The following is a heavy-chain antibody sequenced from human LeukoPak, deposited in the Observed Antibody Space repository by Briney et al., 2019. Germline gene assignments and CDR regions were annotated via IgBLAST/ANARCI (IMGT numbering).Heavy chain of an antibody. V-gene: IGHV1-24*01. D-gene: IGHD3-22*01. J-gene: IGHJ6*02. CDR3: AIEAYYYDSTRYYYYGMDV. CDR2: FDPEDGET. CDR1: GYTLTELS. Sequence: ASVKVSCKVSGYTLTELSMHWVRQAPGKGLEWMGGFDPEDGETIYAQKFQGRVTMTEDTSTDTAYMELSSLRSEDTAVYYCAIEAYYYDSTRYYYYGMDVWGQGTTVTASS.